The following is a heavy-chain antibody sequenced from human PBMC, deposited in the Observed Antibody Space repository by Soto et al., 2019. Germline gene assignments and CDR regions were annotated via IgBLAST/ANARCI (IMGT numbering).Heavy chain of an antibody. CDR1: GSTVSSNY. D-gene: IGHD5-12*01. Sequence: GGSLRLSCAASGSTVSSNYMSWVRQAPGKGLEWVSGIYGSGDSTFYADSVKGRFTISRDNSKNTLYLQMNSLRAEDTAVYYCAKDARPDGYWDFDYWGQGTLVTVSS. V-gene: IGHV3-23*01. J-gene: IGHJ4*02. CDR3: AKDARPDGYWDFDY. CDR2: IYGSGDST.